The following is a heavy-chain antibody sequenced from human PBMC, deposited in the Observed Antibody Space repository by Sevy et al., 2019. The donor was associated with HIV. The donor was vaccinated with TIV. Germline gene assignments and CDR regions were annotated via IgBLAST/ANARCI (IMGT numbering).Heavy chain of an antibody. CDR2: ISSSGSYI. CDR3: ASQFDY. J-gene: IGHJ4*02. Sequence: GGSLRLSCAVSGFNFSNYSMDWVRQAPGKGLEWVSSISSSGSYIYYSDSLKGRIIISRDNAKNSVYLQMNSLRAEDTAVYYCASQFDYWGQGTLVTVSS. V-gene: IGHV3-21*01. CDR1: GFNFSNYS.